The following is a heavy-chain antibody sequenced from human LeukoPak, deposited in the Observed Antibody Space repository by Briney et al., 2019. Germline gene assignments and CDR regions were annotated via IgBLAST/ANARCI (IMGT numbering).Heavy chain of an antibody. CDR3: ARAPFVEYNTAFFV. D-gene: IGHD6-6*01. CDR2: IYYSGTT. Sequence: NPSETLSLTCTVSGGSISSFYWSWIRQPPGKGLEWIGYIYYSGTTNYNPSLKSRVTISVDTSKNQFSLRLRSVTAADTAVYYCARAPFVEYNTAFFVWGQGTLVTASS. J-gene: IGHJ4*02. V-gene: IGHV4-59*01. CDR1: GGSISSFY.